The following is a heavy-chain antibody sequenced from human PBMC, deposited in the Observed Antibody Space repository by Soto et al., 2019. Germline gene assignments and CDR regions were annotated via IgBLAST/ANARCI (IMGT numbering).Heavy chain of an antibody. CDR3: ARGLVDILTGYHDAFDI. V-gene: IGHV5-51*01. Sequence: GESLKISCMGSGYKVSTWHNFTSYWIAWVRQMPGEGLEWMGIIYPGDSDTRYSPPFQGQVTISADKSISTAYLQWSSLKASDTAMYYCARGLVDILTGYHDAFDIWGQGTMVTVSS. CDR1: GYKVSTWHNFTSYW. CDR2: IYPGDSDT. J-gene: IGHJ3*02. D-gene: IGHD3-9*01.